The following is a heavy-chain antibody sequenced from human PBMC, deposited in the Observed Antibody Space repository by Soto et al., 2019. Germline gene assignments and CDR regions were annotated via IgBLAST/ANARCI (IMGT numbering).Heavy chain of an antibody. Sequence: SETLSLTCSVSGDSISSSDYFWTWIRQSPGKGLEWMGYIFHSGTTYYNPSLKGRLLISIENFKNQFSLRLTSVTAADSAVYFCAREPYPPKSRDDFWGPGTLVTVPQ. CDR2: IFHSGTT. CDR1: GDSISSSDYF. V-gene: IGHV4-30-4*01. CDR3: AREPYPPKSRDDF. J-gene: IGHJ4*02.